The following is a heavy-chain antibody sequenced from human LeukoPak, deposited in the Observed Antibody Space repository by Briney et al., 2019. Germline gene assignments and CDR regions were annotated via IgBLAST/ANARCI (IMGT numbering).Heavy chain of an antibody. CDR3: ARLGSGSYPEGY. Sequence: SVKVSCKASGGTFSSYAISWVRQAPGQGLEWMGRIIPILGIANYAQKFQGRVTITADKSTSTAYMELSSLRSEDTDVYYCARLGSGSYPEGYWGQGTLVTVSS. CDR2: IIPILGIA. D-gene: IGHD3-10*01. J-gene: IGHJ4*02. CDR1: GGTFSSYA. V-gene: IGHV1-69*04.